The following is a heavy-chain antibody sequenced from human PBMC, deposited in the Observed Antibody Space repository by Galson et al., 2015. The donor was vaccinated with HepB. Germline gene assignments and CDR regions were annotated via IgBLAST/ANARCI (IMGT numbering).Heavy chain of an antibody. CDR2: INAGNGNT. V-gene: IGHV1-3*01. Sequence: QSGAEVTKPGTSVKVSCKASGYTFTTSAIHWVRQAPGQRLEWMGWINAGNGNTKYSQKFQGRVTIARDTSASTASMELSSLRSEDTAVYYCARGGEYFDNWGQGTLVSVSS. CDR1: GYTFTTSA. CDR3: ARGGEYFDN. J-gene: IGHJ4*02. D-gene: IGHD4-17*01.